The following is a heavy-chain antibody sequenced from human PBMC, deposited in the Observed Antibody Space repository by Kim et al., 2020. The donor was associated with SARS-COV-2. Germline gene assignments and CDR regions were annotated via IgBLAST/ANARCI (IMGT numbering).Heavy chain of an antibody. J-gene: IGHJ3*01. CDR2: INADNGNT. Sequence: ASVKVSCKASGYTFTTYSMHWVRQAPGRRLEWMGWINADNGNTKYSQRFQGRVTITRDTSASTAYMELSSLRSEDTAVYYCARDGGNALLWGQGTMVTVSS. V-gene: IGHV1-3*01. CDR3: ARDGGNALL. CDR1: GYTFTTYS. D-gene: IGHD3-16*01.